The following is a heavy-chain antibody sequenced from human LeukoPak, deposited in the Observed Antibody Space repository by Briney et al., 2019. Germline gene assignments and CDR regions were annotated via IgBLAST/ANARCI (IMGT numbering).Heavy chain of an antibody. CDR2: IKQDGSEK. CDR1: GFTFSSYW. CDR3: ASLWFGELYYYYMDV. Sequence: PGGSLRLSCAASGFTFSSYWMSWVRQAPGKGLEWVANIKQDGSEKYYVDSVRGRFTISGDNAKNSLYLQMNSLRAEDTAVYYCASLWFGELYYYYMDVWGKGTTVTVSS. D-gene: IGHD3-10*01. J-gene: IGHJ6*03. V-gene: IGHV3-7*01.